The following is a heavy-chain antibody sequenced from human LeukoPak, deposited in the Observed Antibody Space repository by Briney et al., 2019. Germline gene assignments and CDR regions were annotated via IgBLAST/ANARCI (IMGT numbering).Heavy chain of an antibody. CDR1: GGSIRSYY. CDR3: ARGSRGSYRFGDFDY. J-gene: IGHJ4*02. CDR2: IYYSGST. D-gene: IGHD3-16*02. Sequence: SETLSLTCTVSGGSIRSYYWSWIRQPPGKGLEWVGYIYYSGSTNNNPSLKSRVTISADASKNQISPKLRSVTAADTAVYYCARGSRGSYRFGDFDYWGQGTLVTVSS. V-gene: IGHV4-59*01.